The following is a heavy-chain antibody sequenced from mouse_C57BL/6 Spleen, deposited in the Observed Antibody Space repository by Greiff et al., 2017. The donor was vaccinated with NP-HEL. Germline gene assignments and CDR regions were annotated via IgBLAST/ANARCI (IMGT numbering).Heavy chain of an antibody. CDR2: ISNGGGST. V-gene: IGHV5-12*01. CDR1: GFTFSDYY. CDR3: ARHNYGGYFDV. D-gene: IGHD1-1*01. J-gene: IGHJ1*03. Sequence: DVMLVESGGGLVQPGGSLKLSCAASGFTFSDYYMYWVRQTPEKRLEWVAYISNGGGSTYYPDTVKGRFTISRDNAKNTLYLQMSRLKSEDTAMYYCARHNYGGYFDVWGTGTTVTVSS.